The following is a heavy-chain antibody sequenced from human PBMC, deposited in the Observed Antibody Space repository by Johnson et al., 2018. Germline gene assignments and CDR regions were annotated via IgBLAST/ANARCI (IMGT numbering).Heavy chain of an antibody. V-gene: IGHV3-7*01. CDR2: IKYDGTEK. CDR3: GRDSTYTSYMDV. Sequence: VQLVQSGGGLVQPGGSLRLSCAASGLTFNRYWVSWVRQATGRALEWVAIIKYDGTEKYYLDSVSGRFTISRDNSKNTLNLQVNSRRAEDTAVYYCGRDSTYTSYMDVWGKGTTVTVAS. J-gene: IGHJ6*03. CDR1: GLTFNRYW. D-gene: IGHD1-1*01.